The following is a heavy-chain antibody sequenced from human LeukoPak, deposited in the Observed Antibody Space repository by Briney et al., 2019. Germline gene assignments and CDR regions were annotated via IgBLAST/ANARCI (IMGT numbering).Heavy chain of an antibody. CDR1: GGSISSSSYY. Sequence: SGTLSLTCTVSGGSISSSSYYWGWIRQPPGKGLEWIGSIYYSGSTYYNLSLKSRVTISVDTSKNQFSLKLSSVTAADTAVYYCAISPYYYDSSGYSPLIPPTIWGQGTMVTVSS. CDR2: IYYSGST. CDR3: AISPYYYDSSGYSPLIPPTI. J-gene: IGHJ3*02. D-gene: IGHD3-22*01. V-gene: IGHV4-39*01.